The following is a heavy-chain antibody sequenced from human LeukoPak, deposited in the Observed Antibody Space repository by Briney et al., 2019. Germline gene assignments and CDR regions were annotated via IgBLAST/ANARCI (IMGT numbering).Heavy chain of an antibody. CDR2: IIPIFGTA. J-gene: IGHJ6*02. Sequence: SVKVSCKASGGTFSSYAISWVRQAPGQGLEWMGGIIPIFGTANYAQKFQGGVTITADESTSTAYMELSSLRSEDTAVYYCARDLGWELHRVPYYYGMDVWGQGTTVTVSS. CDR1: GGTFSSYA. V-gene: IGHV1-69*01. CDR3: ARDLGWELHRVPYYYGMDV. D-gene: IGHD1-26*01.